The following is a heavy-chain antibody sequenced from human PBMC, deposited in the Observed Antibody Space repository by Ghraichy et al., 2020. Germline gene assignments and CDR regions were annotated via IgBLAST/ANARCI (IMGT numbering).Heavy chain of an antibody. CDR1: GFTFSSYA. Sequence: GESLNISCAASGFTFSSYAMTWVRQAPGKGLEWVSVISGSGGSTYYADSVKGRFTISRDKSKNTLYLQMNSLRAEDTAVYYCAKDRLVTFGGVIVGDAFDIWGQGTTVTVSS. CDR2: ISGSGGST. CDR3: AKDRLVTFGGVIVGDAFDI. V-gene: IGHV3-23*01. D-gene: IGHD3-16*02. J-gene: IGHJ3*02.